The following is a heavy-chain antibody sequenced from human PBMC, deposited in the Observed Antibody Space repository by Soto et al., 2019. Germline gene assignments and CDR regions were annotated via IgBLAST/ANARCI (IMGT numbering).Heavy chain of an antibody. CDR1: GGSFSGYY. V-gene: IGHV4-34*01. J-gene: IGHJ6*02. CDR3: AGTSYGDIGYYYGMDV. D-gene: IGHD4-17*01. CDR2: INHSGST. Sequence: PSETLSLTCAVYGGSFSGYYWSWIRQPPGKGLEWIGEINHSGSTNYNPSLKSRVTISVDTSKNQFSLKLSSVTAADTAVYYCAGTSYGDIGYYYGMDVWGQGTTVTVS.